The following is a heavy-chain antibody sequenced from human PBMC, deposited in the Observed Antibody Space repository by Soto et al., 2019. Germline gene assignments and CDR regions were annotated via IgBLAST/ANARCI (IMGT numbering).Heavy chain of an antibody. CDR3: AREGDIVVVVAATKGYIQH. Sequence: QVQLVQSGAEVKKPGASVKVSCKASGYTFTSYDINWVRQATGQGLEWMGWMNPNSGNTGYAQKFQGRVTMTRNTSISTAYMELSSLRSEDTAVYYCAREGDIVVVVAATKGYIQHWGQGTLVTVSS. CDR1: GYTFTSYD. J-gene: IGHJ1*01. V-gene: IGHV1-8*01. D-gene: IGHD2-15*01. CDR2: MNPNSGNT.